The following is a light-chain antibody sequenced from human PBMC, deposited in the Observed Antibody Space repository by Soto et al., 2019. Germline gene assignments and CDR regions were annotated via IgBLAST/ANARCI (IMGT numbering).Light chain of an antibody. J-gene: IGLJ3*02. CDR3: ALYMGSGICV. CDR2: STN. Sequence: QTVVTQEPSFSVSPGRTVTLTCGLSSGSVSTSYYPSWYQQTPGQAPRTLIYSTNTRSSGVPDRFSVSILGNKAALTITGAQADDEADYYCALYMGSGICVFGGGTKVTVL. CDR1: SGSVSTSYY. V-gene: IGLV8-61*01.